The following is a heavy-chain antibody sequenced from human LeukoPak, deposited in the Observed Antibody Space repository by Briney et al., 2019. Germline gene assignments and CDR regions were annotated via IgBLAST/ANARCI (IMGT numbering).Heavy chain of an antibody. Sequence: GRSLILSCAASGFTFSSYGMHWVRQAPGKGLEWVAVIWYDGSNKYYADSVKGRFTISRDNSKNTLYLQMNSLRAEDTAVYYCAKDSCSGGSCYSYFDYWGQGTLVTVSS. CDR1: GFTFSSYG. V-gene: IGHV3-33*06. J-gene: IGHJ4*02. CDR3: AKDSCSGGSCYSYFDY. CDR2: IWYDGSNK. D-gene: IGHD2-15*01.